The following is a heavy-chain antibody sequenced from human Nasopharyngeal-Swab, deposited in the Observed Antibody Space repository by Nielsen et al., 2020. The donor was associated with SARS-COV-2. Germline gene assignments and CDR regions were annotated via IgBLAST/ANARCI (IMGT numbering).Heavy chain of an antibody. CDR2: INAGNGNT. J-gene: IGHJ6*02. Sequence: WVRQAPGQRLEWMGWINAGNGNTNYSQKFQGRVTITRDTSASTAYMVLSSLRSEDTAVYYRARGDYSSSWDRSYYGMDVWGQGTTVTVSS. D-gene: IGHD6-13*01. V-gene: IGHV1-3*01. CDR3: ARGDYSSSWDRSYYGMDV.